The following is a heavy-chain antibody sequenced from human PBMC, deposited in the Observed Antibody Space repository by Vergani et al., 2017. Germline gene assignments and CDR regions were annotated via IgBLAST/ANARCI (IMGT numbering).Heavy chain of an antibody. V-gene: IGHV1-46*03. CDR3: TRGCYYDSSAYLAY. CDR1: GYTFTSYY. D-gene: IGHD3-22*01. CDR2: INPSGGST. Sequence: QVQLVQSGAEVKKPGASVKVSCKASGYTFTSYYMHWVRQAPGQGLEWMGKINPSGGSTRYAQKFQGRVTRTRDKSTSTVYMELSCLRAEDTAVYYCTRGCYYDSSAYLAYWGQGTLVTVSS. J-gene: IGHJ4*02.